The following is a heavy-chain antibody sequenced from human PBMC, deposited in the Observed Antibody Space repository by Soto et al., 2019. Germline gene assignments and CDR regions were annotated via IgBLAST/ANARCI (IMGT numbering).Heavy chain of an antibody. D-gene: IGHD5-12*01. V-gene: IGHV1-3*01. CDR3: AARGYSGYDRWGYYYYYYMDV. CDR2: INAGNGNT. J-gene: IGHJ6*03. CDR1: GYTFTSYA. Sequence: ASVKVSCKASGYTFTSYAMHWVRQAPGQRREWMGWINAGNGNTKYSQKFQGRVTITGDTSAGKVYMELNSLRSEDTAVYYCAARGYSGYDRWGYYYYYYMDVWGKGTTVTVSS.